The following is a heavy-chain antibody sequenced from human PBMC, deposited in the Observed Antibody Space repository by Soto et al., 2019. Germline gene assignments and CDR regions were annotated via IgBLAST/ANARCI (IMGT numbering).Heavy chain of an antibody. Sequence: GGSLRLSCVVSGFTFSGYSMNWVRQTPGKGLEWLSYISSAGTTISYADSVKGRFTISRDNAKNSLYLQMNSLRDEDTAVYYCAGDFDCADGVCYTGYYYYGLDVWGQGTTVTVTS. V-gene: IGHV3-48*02. D-gene: IGHD2-8*01. CDR1: GFTFSGYS. J-gene: IGHJ6*02. CDR3: AGDFDCADGVCYTGYYYYGLDV. CDR2: ISSAGTTI.